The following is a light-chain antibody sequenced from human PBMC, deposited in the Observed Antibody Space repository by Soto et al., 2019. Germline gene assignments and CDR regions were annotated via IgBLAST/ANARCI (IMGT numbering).Light chain of an antibody. V-gene: IGLV2-14*01. CDR3: SSFTTSNTWV. CDR1: SSDVGGFNY. Sequence: QSALPQPASVSGSPGQSITISCTGTSSDVGGFNYVSWYQQYPGEAPKLLIYEVSTRPSGVSSRFSGSKSGNTASLTISGLQADDEGDYYCSSFTTSNTWVFGGGTKLTVL. CDR2: EVS. J-gene: IGLJ3*02.